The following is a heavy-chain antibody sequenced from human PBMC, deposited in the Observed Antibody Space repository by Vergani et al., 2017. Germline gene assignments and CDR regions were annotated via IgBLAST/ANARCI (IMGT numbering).Heavy chain of an antibody. CDR1: GGSISAGYYF. CDR2: ISASGNA. Sequence: QVQLQASGPGRVKPSQTLSLTCTMSGGSISAGYYFWSCIRQPAGKGLEWLGHISASGNASHSPSLKTRVSMSVDTSKNQFSLTVTSVTAADTAIYFCARRSGGYYSGGKVHPLRTAFDVWGNGTVVTVSS. D-gene: IGHD2-15*01. J-gene: IGHJ3*01. CDR3: ARRSGGYYSGGKVHPLRTAFDV. V-gene: IGHV4-61*02.